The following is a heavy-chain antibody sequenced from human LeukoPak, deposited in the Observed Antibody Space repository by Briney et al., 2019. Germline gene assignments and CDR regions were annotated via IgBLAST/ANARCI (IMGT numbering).Heavy chain of an antibody. V-gene: IGHV4-39*01. CDR3: ARHADGSGTIGDYMDV. J-gene: IGHJ6*03. CDR1: GGSISSSSYY. Sequence: SETLSLTCTVSGGSISSSSYYWGWIRQPPGKGLEWIGSIYYSGSTYYNPSLKSRVTISVDTSKNQFSLKLSPVTAADTAVYYCARHADGSGTIGDYMDVWGKGTTVTVSS. CDR2: IYYSGST. D-gene: IGHD3-10*01.